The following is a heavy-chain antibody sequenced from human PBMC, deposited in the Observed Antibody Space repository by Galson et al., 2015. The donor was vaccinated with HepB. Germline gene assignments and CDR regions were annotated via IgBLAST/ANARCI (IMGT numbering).Heavy chain of an antibody. CDR1: GFTFSSYA. Sequence: SLRLSCAASGFTFSSYAMSWVRQAPGKGLGWVSAISGSGGSTYYADSVKGRFTISRDNSKNTLYLQMNSLRAEDTAVYYCAKGAEAAAGTFVAFDIWGQGTMVTVSS. CDR3: AKGAEAAAGTFVAFDI. D-gene: IGHD6-13*01. V-gene: IGHV3-23*01. J-gene: IGHJ3*02. CDR2: ISGSGGST.